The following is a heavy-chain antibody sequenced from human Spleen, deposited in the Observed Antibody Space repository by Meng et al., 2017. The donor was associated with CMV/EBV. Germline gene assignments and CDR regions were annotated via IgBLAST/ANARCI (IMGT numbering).Heavy chain of an antibody. CDR2: ISYDGSNK. CDR3: ARDSDRDYFDY. D-gene: IGHD3-10*01. J-gene: IGHJ4*02. V-gene: IGHV3-30-3*01. Sequence: GGSLRLSCAASGFPFTSYTMGWVRQAPGKGLEWVAVISYDGSNKYYADSVKGRFTISRDNSKNTLYLQMNSLRAEDTAVYYCARDSDRDYFDYWGQGTLVTVSS. CDR1: GFPFTSYT.